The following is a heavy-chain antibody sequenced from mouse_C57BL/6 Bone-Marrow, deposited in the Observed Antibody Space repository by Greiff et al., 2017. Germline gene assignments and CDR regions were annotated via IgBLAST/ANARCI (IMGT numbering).Heavy chain of an antibody. J-gene: IGHJ1*03. CDR1: GYAFTNYL. V-gene: IGHV1-54*01. CDR2: INPGSGGT. Sequence: VQLQESGAELVRPGTSVKVSCKASGYAFTNYLIEWVKQRPGQGLEWIGVINPGSGGTNYNEKFKGKATLTADKSSSTAYMQLSSLTSEDSAVYFCARPFFDVWGTGTTVTVSS. CDR3: ARPFFDV.